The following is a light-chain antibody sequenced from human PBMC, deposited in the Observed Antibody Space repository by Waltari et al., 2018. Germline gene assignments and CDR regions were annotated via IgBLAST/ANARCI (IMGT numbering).Light chain of an antibody. CDR1: QSVSSRD. Sequence: EIVLTQSPGTLPLSPGEGAALSCTASQSVSSRDLAWYQQKPGQAPRLLMYGASNRASGTPDRFSGSGSGTDFTLTISRLEPEDFAVYYCQHYGSSSITFGQGTRLEIK. V-gene: IGKV3-20*01. CDR2: GAS. J-gene: IGKJ5*01. CDR3: QHYGSSSIT.